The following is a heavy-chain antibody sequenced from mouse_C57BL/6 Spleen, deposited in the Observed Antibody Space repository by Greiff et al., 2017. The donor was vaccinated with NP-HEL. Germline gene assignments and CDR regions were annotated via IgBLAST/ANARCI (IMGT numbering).Heavy chain of an antibody. V-gene: IGHV1-80*01. Sequence: QVQLQQSGAELVKPGASVKISCKASGYAFSSYWMNWVKQRPGKGLEWIGQIYPGDGDTNYNGKFKGKATLTADKSSSTAYMQLSSLTSEDSAVYFCAKKGDYYGSSLDYWGQGTTLTVSS. CDR3: AKKGDYYGSSLDY. CDR2: IYPGDGDT. J-gene: IGHJ2*01. D-gene: IGHD1-1*01. CDR1: GYAFSSYW.